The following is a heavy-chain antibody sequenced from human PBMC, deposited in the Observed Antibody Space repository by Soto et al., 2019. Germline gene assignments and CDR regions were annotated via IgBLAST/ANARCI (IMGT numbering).Heavy chain of an antibody. CDR2: IYYTGSP. D-gene: IGHD3-10*01. CDR3: ARELPGRRVGTERNTEEYNGMDV. CDR1: GGSISGYS. Sequence: SETLSLTCTVSGGSISGYSWSWIRQPPGKGLEWIGHIYYTGSPKYNPSLKSRVTMSLDTSQNQFSLKLISVTAADTAVYYCARELPGRRVGTERNTEEYNGMDVWGQGTTVTVS. V-gene: IGHV4-59*01. J-gene: IGHJ6*02.